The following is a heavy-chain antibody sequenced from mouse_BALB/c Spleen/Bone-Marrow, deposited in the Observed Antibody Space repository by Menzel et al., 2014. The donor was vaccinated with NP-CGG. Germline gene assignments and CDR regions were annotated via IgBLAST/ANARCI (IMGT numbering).Heavy chain of an antibody. CDR2: INDGGSYT. V-gene: IGHV5-4*02. CDR1: GFTFSDYY. J-gene: IGHJ4*01. Sequence: EVKLVESGGGLVKPGGSLKLSCAVSGFTFSDYYMYWVRQNPEKRLEWVATINDGGSYTYYPDSVKGRFTISRDNAKNNLYLQMSSLKSEDTAMYHCARDGNFAMDYWGQGTSVTVSP. CDR3: ARDGNFAMDY. D-gene: IGHD2-1*01.